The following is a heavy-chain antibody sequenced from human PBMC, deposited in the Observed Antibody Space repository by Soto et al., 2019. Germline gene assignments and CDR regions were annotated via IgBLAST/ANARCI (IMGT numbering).Heavy chain of an antibody. D-gene: IGHD3-10*01. CDR2: ISGSGGST. CDR3: AKDKLYYYGSGSYLDP. Sequence: GGSLRLSCAASGLTFSSYAMSWVRQAPGKGLEWVSAISGSGGSTYYADSVKGRFTISRDNSKNTLYLQMNSLRAEDTAVYYCAKDKLYYYGSGSYLDPWGQGTLVTVSS. J-gene: IGHJ5*02. V-gene: IGHV3-23*01. CDR1: GLTFSSYA.